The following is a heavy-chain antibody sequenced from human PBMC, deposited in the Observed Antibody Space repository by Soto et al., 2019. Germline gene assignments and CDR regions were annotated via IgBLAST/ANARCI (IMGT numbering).Heavy chain of an antibody. CDR1: GYTFTSYG. Sequence: QVQLVQSGAEGKKPGASVKVSCKASGYTFTSYGFTWVRQAPGQGLEWMGWISANNGNTNYAQNLQGRVSMTTDTSTSTAYMELRSLRSDDTAVYYCARDMGYPQPFLDFWGQGTLVTVSS. J-gene: IGHJ4*02. CDR3: ARDMGYPQPFLDF. V-gene: IGHV1-18*01. CDR2: ISANNGNT. D-gene: IGHD5-12*01.